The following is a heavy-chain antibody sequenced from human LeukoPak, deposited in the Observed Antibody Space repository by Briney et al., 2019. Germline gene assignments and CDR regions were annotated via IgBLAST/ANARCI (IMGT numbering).Heavy chain of an antibody. CDR3: ATKTTVTTSRAEYFQH. J-gene: IGHJ1*01. V-gene: IGHV1-69*01. CDR1: GGTFSSYA. Sequence: SVKVSCKASGGTFSSYAISWVRQAPGQGLEWMGGIIPIFGTANYAQKFQGGVTITADESTSTAYMELSSLRSEDTAVYYCATKTTVTTSRAEYFQHWGQGTLVSVSS. D-gene: IGHD4-17*01. CDR2: IIPIFGTA.